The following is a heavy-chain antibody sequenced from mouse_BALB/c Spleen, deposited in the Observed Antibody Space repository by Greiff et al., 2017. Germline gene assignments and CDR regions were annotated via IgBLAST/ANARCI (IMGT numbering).Heavy chain of an antibody. Sequence: EVKLVESGGGLVKPGGSLKLSCAASGFTFSSYAMSWVRQTPEKRLEWVASISSGGSTYYPDSVKGRFTISRDNARNILYLQMSSLRSEDTAMYYCARGHGSSFYWYFDVWGAGTTVTVSS. V-gene: IGHV5-6-5*01. CDR2: ISSGGST. CDR3: ARGHGSSFYWYFDV. J-gene: IGHJ1*01. D-gene: IGHD1-1*01. CDR1: GFTFSSYA.